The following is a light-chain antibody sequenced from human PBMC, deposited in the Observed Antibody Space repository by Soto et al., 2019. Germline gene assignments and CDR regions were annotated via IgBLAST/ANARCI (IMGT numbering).Light chain of an antibody. V-gene: IGKV3-20*01. Sequence: EIVLTQSPATLSLSPGERAALSCRASRSLSSTSLAWYQQRPGQAPMLLIYDVSSRASGIPDSFSGSGSGTDFTLTINRLEPDDFAVYYCQQYGSSPRTFGQGTKVEIK. CDR2: DVS. CDR1: RSLSSTS. J-gene: IGKJ1*01. CDR3: QQYGSSPRT.